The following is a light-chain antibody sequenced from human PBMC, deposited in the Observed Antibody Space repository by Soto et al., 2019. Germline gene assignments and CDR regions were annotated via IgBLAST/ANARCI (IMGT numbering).Light chain of an antibody. CDR2: GAS. CDR1: QSISDT. CDR3: QQYKDWPLT. Sequence: EIVMTQSPATLSVSPGGRATLSCRASQSISDTLAWYQQKPGQAPRLLIHGASTRATGFPARFSGSGSGTEFTLTISSLQSEDFAVYYCQQYKDWPLTFGGGTKVDIK. J-gene: IGKJ4*01. V-gene: IGKV3-15*01.